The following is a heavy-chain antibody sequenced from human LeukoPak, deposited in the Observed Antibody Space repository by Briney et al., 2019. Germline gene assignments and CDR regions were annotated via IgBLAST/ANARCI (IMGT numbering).Heavy chain of an antibody. V-gene: IGHV4-39*07. D-gene: IGHD3-10*01. CDR1: GGSISSSSYY. Sequence: SETLSLTCTVSGGSISSSSYYWGWIRQPPGKGLEWIGEIYHSGSTNYNPSLKSRVTISVDKSKNQFSLKLSSVTAADTAVYYCARDRDSITMVRGVIDYWGQGTLVTVSS. CDR2: IYHSGST. J-gene: IGHJ4*02. CDR3: ARDRDSITMVRGVIDY.